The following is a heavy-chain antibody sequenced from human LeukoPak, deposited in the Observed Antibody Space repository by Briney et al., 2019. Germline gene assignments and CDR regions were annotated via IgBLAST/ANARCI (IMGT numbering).Heavy chain of an antibody. V-gene: IGHV3-7*03. Sequence: GGTLRLSCAASGFTFSSYWMSWVRQAPGKGLEWVANIKQDGSEKYYVDSVKGRFTISRDNAKNSLYLQMNSLRAEDTAVYYCARDYITMFSDYWGQGTLVTVSS. CDR3: ARDYITMFSDY. CDR2: IKQDGSEK. CDR1: GFTFSSYW. J-gene: IGHJ4*02. D-gene: IGHD3-10*02.